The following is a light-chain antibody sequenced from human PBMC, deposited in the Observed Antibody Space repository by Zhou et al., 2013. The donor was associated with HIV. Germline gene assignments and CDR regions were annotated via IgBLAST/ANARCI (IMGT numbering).Light chain of an antibody. V-gene: IGKV3-20*01. Sequence: EIVLTQSPATLSLSPGERATLSCRASQSVSSYLAWYQQKPGQAPSLLMTGTSHRATGIPDRFSGSGSGTDFILTITRLEPDDFAVYYCQLFAGSPLYSFGPGTKLEMK. J-gene: IGKJ2*03. CDR3: QLFAGSPLYS. CDR2: GTS. CDR1: QSVSSY.